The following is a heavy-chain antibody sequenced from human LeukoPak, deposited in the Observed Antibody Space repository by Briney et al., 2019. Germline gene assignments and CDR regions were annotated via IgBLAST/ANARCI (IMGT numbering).Heavy chain of an antibody. CDR2: ISSGSSTI. CDR3: ARVGIAVAGNGNFDY. V-gene: IGHV3-48*04. J-gene: IGHJ4*02. D-gene: IGHD6-19*01. CDR1: GFTFGSYS. Sequence: GGSLRLSCAASGFTFGSYSMTWVRQAPGKGLEWLSYISSGSSTIYYADSVKGRFTISRDNAKNSLYLQMNSLRAEDTAVYYCARVGIAVAGNGNFDYWGQGTLVTVSS.